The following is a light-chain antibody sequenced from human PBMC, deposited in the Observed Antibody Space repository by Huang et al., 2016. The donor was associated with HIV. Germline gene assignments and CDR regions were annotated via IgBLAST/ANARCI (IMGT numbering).Light chain of an antibody. CDR3: QQYNTYSYT. J-gene: IGKJ2*01. CDR1: QTISTW. CDR2: KAS. V-gene: IGKV1-5*03. Sequence: DIQMTQSPSTLSASVGDRVTITCRDSQTISTWLAWYQQKPGRAPKLLIHKASTLESGVPSRFSGSGSGTEFTLTISRLQPDDYATYYCQQYNTYSYTFGQGTKLEIK.